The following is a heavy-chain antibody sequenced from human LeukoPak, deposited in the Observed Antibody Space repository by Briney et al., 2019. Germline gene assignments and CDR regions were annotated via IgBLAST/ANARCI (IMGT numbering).Heavy chain of an antibody. D-gene: IGHD5-12*01. CDR1: GYTFTNYG. CDR2: ISAYNGDT. J-gene: IGHJ4*02. CDR3: ARAIRRGYTGCDY. Sequence: RASVKVSCKASGYTFTNYGISWVRQAPGQGLEWMGWISAYNGDTNYAQKLQGRVTMTTDTSTSTAYMELTSLRSDDTAVYYCARAIRRGYTGCDYWGQGTLVTVSS. V-gene: IGHV1-18*01.